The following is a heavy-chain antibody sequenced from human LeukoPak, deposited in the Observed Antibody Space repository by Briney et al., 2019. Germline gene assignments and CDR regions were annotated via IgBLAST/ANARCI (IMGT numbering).Heavy chain of an antibody. J-gene: IGHJ4*02. Sequence: SETLSLTCAVYGGSFSGYYWTRIRQPPGKGLEWIGEINHSGSTNYNPSLKSRVTISVDTFKNQFSLRLTSVTAADTAVYYCARRITLVRGFNYWGQGTLVTVSS. CDR3: ARRITLVRGFNY. CDR1: GGSFSGYY. CDR2: INHSGST. V-gene: IGHV4-34*01. D-gene: IGHD3-10*01.